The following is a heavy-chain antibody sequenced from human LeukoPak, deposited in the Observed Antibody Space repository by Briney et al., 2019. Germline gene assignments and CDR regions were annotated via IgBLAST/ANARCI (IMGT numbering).Heavy chain of an antibody. V-gene: IGHV4-34*01. CDR2: INHSGST. CDR1: GGSFSGYY. CDR3: ARPRILTGYSPSDY. D-gene: IGHD3-9*01. Sequence: SETLSLTCAVYGGSFSGYYWSWIRQPPGKGLEWIGEINHSGSTNYNPSLKSRVTISVDTSKNQFSLKLSSVTAADTAVYYCARPRILTGYSPSDYWGQGTLVTVSS. J-gene: IGHJ4*02.